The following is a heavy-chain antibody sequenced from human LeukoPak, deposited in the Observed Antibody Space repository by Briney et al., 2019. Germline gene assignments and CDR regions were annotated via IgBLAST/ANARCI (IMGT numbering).Heavy chain of an antibody. J-gene: IGHJ4*02. D-gene: IGHD6-6*01. Sequence: GASVKVSCKASGYTFTGYYMHWVRQAPGQGLEWMGWINPNSGGTNYAQKFQGRVTMTRDTSISTAYMELSRLRSDDTAVYYCARVGFGAASIAARPHDYWGQGILVTVSS. CDR3: ARVGFGAASIAARPHDY. V-gene: IGHV1-2*02. CDR1: GYTFTGYY. CDR2: INPNSGGT.